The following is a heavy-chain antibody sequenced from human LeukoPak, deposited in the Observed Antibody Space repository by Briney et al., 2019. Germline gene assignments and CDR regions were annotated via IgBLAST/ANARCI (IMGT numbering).Heavy chain of an antibody. CDR2: ISSSSSTI. D-gene: IGHD2-2*03. V-gene: IGHV3-48*01. CDR1: GFTFSIYS. J-gene: IGHJ4*02. Sequence: PGGSLRLSCAASGFTFSIYSMNWVRQAPGKGLEWVSYISSSSSTIYYADSVKGRFTISRDNAKNSLYLQMNSLRAEDTAVYYCARQVGYCSSTSCVGLIGYWGQGTLVTVSS. CDR3: ARQVGYCSSTSCVGLIGY.